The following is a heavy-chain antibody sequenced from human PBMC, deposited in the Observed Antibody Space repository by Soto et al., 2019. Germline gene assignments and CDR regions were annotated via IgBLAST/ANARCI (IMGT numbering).Heavy chain of an antibody. CDR2: VWYDGSNK. CDR1: EFTFSSYG. Sequence: QVQLGESGGGVVQPGRALRLSCAASEFTFSSYGMHWVRQAPGKGLEWVAGVWYDGSNKYYAESVKGRFTISRDNSQNTLYLPMNSLRAEDTAVYYCARDGYCSGGSCYSVPVFDYWGQGTLVTVSS. D-gene: IGHD2-15*01. J-gene: IGHJ4*02. CDR3: ARDGYCSGGSCYSVPVFDY. V-gene: IGHV3-33*01.